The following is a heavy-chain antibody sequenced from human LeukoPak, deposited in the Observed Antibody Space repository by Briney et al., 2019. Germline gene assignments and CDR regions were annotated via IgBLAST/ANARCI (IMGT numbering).Heavy chain of an antibody. Sequence: GGSLRLSYGGSGFSFSNYAMTWVRQAPGKGLEWVSAISGSGGSTYYADSVKGRFTISRDNSKNTLYLQMNSLRAEDTAVYYCAKGGSSWYYFDYWGQGTLVTVSS. CDR3: AKGGSSWYYFDY. CDR1: GFSFSNYA. J-gene: IGHJ4*02. V-gene: IGHV3-23*01. CDR2: ISGSGGST. D-gene: IGHD6-13*01.